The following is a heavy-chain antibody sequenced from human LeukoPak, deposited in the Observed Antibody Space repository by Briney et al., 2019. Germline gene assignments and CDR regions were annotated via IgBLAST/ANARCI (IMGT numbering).Heavy chain of an antibody. CDR2: INHSGST. D-gene: IGHD5-18*01. CDR1: GYSISSGFY. J-gene: IGHJ4*02. V-gene: IGHV4-38-2*02. Sequence: SETLSLTCTVSGYSISSGFYWGWIRQPPGKGLEWIGEINHSGSTNYNPSLKSRVTISVDTSKNQFSLKLSSVTAADTAVYCCARRRIQLWLRSGGEFDYWGQGTLVTVSS. CDR3: ARRRIQLWLRSGGEFDY.